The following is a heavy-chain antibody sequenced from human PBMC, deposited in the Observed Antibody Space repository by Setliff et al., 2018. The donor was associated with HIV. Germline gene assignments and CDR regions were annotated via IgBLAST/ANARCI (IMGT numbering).Heavy chain of an antibody. Sequence: GGSLRLSCAASGFTVSSNYMSWVRQAPGKGLEWVSVIYNGGSTYYADSVKGRFTISRDNSKNTLYLQMNSLRAEDTAVYYCARILSTTPPKYWGQGSLVTVSS. D-gene: IGHD5-12*01. V-gene: IGHV3-66*01. CDR3: ARILSTTPPKY. CDR1: GFTVSSNY. CDR2: IYNGGST. J-gene: IGHJ4*02.